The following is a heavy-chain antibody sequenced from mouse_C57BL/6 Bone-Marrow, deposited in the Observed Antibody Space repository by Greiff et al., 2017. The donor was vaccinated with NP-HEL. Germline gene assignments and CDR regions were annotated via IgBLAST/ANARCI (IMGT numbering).Heavy chain of an antibody. J-gene: IGHJ2*01. CDR1: GYSITSGYY. CDR3: ARRRVLLRYYFDY. Sequence: EVQLQQSGPGLVKPSQSLSLTCSVTGYSITSGYYWNWIRQFPGNKLEWMGYISYDGSNNYNPSLKNRISITRDTSKNQFFLKLNSVTTEDTATYYCARRRVLLRYYFDYWGQGTTLTVSS. D-gene: IGHD1-1*01. CDR2: ISYDGSN. V-gene: IGHV3-6*01.